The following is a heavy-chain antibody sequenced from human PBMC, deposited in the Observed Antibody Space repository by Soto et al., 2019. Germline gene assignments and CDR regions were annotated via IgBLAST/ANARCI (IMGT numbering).Heavy chain of an antibody. CDR3: ARGVPGYSGYGA. J-gene: IGHJ5*02. Sequence: EVQLVESGGGLIQPGGSLRLSCAASGFTVSGNYMIWVRQAPGKGLEWVSIIYTAGRTYYADSVKGRFTTSRDNSKNTLFLQMNSLRVDDTAVYYCARGVPGYSGYGAWGQGTLVTVSS. CDR1: GFTVSGNY. V-gene: IGHV3-53*01. CDR2: IYTAGRT. D-gene: IGHD5-12*01.